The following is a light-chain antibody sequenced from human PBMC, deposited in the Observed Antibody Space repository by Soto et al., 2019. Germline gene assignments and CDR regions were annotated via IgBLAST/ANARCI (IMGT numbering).Light chain of an antibody. CDR2: AAS. CDR3: QQLNSYPAFI. V-gene: IGKV1-9*01. J-gene: IGKJ3*01. CDR1: QGISSY. Sequence: DIQLTQSPSFLSASVGDRVTITCRASQGISSYLAWYQQKPGKAPNLLIYAASTLQSGVPSRFSGSGSGTEFTLTISSLQSEDFATYYCQQLNSYPAFIFGPGTKVDIK.